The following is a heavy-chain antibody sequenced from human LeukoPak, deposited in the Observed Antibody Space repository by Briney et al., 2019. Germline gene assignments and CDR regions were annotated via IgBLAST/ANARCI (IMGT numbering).Heavy chain of an antibody. Sequence: SETLSLTCTVSGGSISSYYWSWIRQPPGKGLEWIGYIYYSGSTMYNSSLKSRVTISVGTSKNRFSLKLSSVTAADTAVYYCARHDTAYDGFDIWGQGTMVTVSS. CDR1: GGSISSYY. V-gene: IGHV4-59*08. CDR3: ARHDTAYDGFDI. CDR2: IYYSGST. J-gene: IGHJ3*02. D-gene: IGHD5-18*01.